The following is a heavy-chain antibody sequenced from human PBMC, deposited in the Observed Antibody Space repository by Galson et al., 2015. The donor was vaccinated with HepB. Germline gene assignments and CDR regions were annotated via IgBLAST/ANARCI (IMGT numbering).Heavy chain of an antibody. D-gene: IGHD7-27*01. CDR2: ISGDTAKI. J-gene: IGHJ4*02. CDR3: AKGGNWDSRYIDY. V-gene: IGHV3-23*01. Sequence: SLRLSCAASGFTFSTYAMNWVRQAPGKGLEWVSVISGDTAKIFHADSVKGRFTISRDNSMNTVYLQMDSLRAEDTAVYYCAKGGNWDSRYIDYWGQGSLVTVSS. CDR1: GFTFSTYA.